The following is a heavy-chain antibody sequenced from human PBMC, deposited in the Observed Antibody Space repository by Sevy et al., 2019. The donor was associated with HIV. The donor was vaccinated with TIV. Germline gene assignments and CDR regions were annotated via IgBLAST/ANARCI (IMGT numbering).Heavy chain of an antibody. CDR3: AKPALSGCYYAGLVY. CDR1: GFTFSTYA. V-gene: IGHV3-23*01. Sequence: GGSLRLSCAASGFTFSTYAMTWVRQAPGKGLEWVSAISGSSGSTYYADSVKGRFTISRDNSNNTLSLQVNSLRAEDTAVYYCAKPALSGCYYAGLVYWGQGTLVTVSS. CDR2: ISGSSGST. D-gene: IGHD1-26*01. J-gene: IGHJ4*02.